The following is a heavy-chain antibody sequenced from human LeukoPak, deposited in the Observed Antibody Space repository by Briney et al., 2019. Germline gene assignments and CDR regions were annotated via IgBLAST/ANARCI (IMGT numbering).Heavy chain of an antibody. CDR1: GYSIGRDFY. CDR3: AREPGWGHNYYYMDV. Sequence: PSDTLSLTCALSGYSIGRDFYWGWIRRTPGKGLEWLGSVSHNTGASYIPSFKSRVTISLDTSKNHFSLTLTSVTAADTAVYFCAREPGWGHNYYYMDVWGKGTTVAVSS. J-gene: IGHJ6*03. D-gene: IGHD1-26*01. CDR2: VSHNTGA. V-gene: IGHV4-38-2*02.